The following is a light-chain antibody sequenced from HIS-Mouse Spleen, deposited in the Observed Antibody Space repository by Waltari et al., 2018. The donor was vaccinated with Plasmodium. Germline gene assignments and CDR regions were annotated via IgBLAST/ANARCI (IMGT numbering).Light chain of an antibody. CDR1: QGVSSY. Sequence: AIRETPYPSSFSASTGDRVTITWRGSQGVSSYLAWYQQKPGKAPKLLIYAASTVQSGVPSMFSGSGSGTDVTLTISCLQSEDFATYYCQQYYSYPYTFGQGTKLEIK. J-gene: IGKJ2*01. V-gene: IGKV1-8*01. CDR3: QQYYSYPYT. CDR2: AAS.